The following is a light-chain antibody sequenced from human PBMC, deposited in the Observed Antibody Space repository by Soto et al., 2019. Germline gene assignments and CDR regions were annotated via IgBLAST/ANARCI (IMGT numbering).Light chain of an antibody. Sequence: QSALTQPASVSGSPGQSITISCTGTSSDVGGYNYVSWYQQHPGKAPKLMIYEVSNRPSGDSNRFSGSKSGNTASLTISGLQAEDEADYYCSSYTSSSTLGFGTGTKLTVL. CDR2: EVS. V-gene: IGLV2-14*01. J-gene: IGLJ1*01. CDR1: SSDVGGYNY. CDR3: SSYTSSSTLG.